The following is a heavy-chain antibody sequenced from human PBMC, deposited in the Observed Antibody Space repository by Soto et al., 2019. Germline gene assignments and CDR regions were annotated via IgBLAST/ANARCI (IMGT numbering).Heavy chain of an antibody. D-gene: IGHD3-22*01. Sequence: PSEPLSLTCAVSGGSISSCGYSWSWIRQPPGKGLEWIGYIYHSGSTYYNPSLKSRVTISVDRSKNQFSLKLSSVTAADTAVYYCARVRXGDDSGGWRFEXWGHGTLVTVSS. CDR2: IYHSGST. CDR3: ARVRXGDDSGGWRFEX. CDR1: GGSISSCGYS. V-gene: IGHV4-30-2*01. J-gene: IGHJ4*01.